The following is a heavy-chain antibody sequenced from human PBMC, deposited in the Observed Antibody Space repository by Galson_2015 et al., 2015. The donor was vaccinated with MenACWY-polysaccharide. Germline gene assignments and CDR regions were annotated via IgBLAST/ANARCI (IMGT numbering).Heavy chain of an antibody. CDR1: GGSISSSNYY. V-gene: IGHV4-39*01. CDR2: ISYSGST. J-gene: IGHJ6*02. D-gene: IGHD2-15*01. Sequence: SETLSLTCTVSGGSISSSNYYWGWLRQSPEKGLEWIGTISYSGSTYYNPSLKSRATISVDTSKNQFSLTLSSVTAAVTAVYYCASRLAQVGIAGYGYGMDVWGQGTTVTVSS. CDR3: ASRLAQVGIAGYGYGMDV.